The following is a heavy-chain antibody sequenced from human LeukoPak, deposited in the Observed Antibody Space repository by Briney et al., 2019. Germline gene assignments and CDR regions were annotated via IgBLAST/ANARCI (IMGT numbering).Heavy chain of an antibody. CDR2: INPNSGGT. J-gene: IGHJ4*02. D-gene: IGHD6-13*01. V-gene: IGHV1-2*06. CDR1: GYTFTGYY. CDR3: ARARPYSSSWYVNY. Sequence: ASVKVSCKASGYTFTGYYMHWVRQAPGQGLEWMGRINPNSGGTNYAQKFQGRVTMTRDTSISTAYMELSRLRSDDTAVDYCARARPYSSSWYVNYWGQGTLVTVSS.